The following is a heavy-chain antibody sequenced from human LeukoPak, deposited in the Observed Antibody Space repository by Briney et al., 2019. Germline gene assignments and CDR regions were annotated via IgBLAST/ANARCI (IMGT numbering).Heavy chain of an antibody. V-gene: IGHV4-61*08. Sequence: SETLSLTCTVSGGSISSGGYYWSWIRQPPGKGLEWIGYIYYSGSTNYNPSLKSRVTISVDTSKNQFSLKLSSVTAADTAVYYCARRHTYYYDSSGYPLDAFDIWGQGTMVTVSS. D-gene: IGHD3-22*01. CDR3: ARRHTYYYDSSGYPLDAFDI. CDR1: GGSISSGGYY. CDR2: IYYSGST. J-gene: IGHJ3*02.